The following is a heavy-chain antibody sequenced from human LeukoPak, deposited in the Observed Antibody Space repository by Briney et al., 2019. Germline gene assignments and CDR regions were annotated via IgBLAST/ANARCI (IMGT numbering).Heavy chain of an antibody. D-gene: IGHD6-6*01. CDR3: ARGSSIAARHDY. J-gene: IGHJ4*02. CDR1: GGSISSSSYY. Sequence: SETLSLTCTVSGGSISSSSYYWGWIRQPPGKGLEWIGSIYYSGSTYYNPSLKSRVTISVDRSKNQFSLKLSSVTAADTAVYYCARGSSIAARHDYWGQGTLVTVSS. V-gene: IGHV4-39*07. CDR2: IYYSGST.